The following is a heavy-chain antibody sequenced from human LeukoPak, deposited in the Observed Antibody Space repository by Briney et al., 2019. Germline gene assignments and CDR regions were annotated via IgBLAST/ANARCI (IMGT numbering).Heavy chain of an antibody. D-gene: IGHD5-18*01. V-gene: IGHV4-34*01. Sequence: SETLSLTCAVYGGSFSGYYWSWIRQPPGKGLEWIGEINHSGSTNYNPSLKSRVTISVDASKNQFSLKLSSVTAADTAVYYCARWGDTAMVVDYWGQGTLVTVSS. CDR3: ARWGDTAMVVDY. J-gene: IGHJ4*02. CDR2: INHSGST. CDR1: GGSFSGYY.